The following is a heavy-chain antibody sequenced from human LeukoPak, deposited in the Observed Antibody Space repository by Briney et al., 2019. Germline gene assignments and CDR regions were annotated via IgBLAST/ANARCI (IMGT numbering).Heavy chain of an antibody. J-gene: IGHJ4*02. D-gene: IGHD3-10*01. CDR3: ARDTYYYGSGTYYFDY. Sequence: PSETLSLTCTVSGGSISSYYWSWIRQPAGKGLEWIGRIHTSGSTNYSPSLKSRVTMSVDTSKNQFSLKLSSVTAADTAVYYCARDTYYYGSGTYYFDYWGQGTLVTVSS. CDR1: GGSISSYY. CDR2: IHTSGST. V-gene: IGHV4-4*07.